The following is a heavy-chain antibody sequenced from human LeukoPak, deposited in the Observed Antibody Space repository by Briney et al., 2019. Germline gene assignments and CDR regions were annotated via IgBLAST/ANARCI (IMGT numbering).Heavy chain of an antibody. CDR2: IYYSGST. CDR3: AGEARPRGGVTAILYYYYGMDV. D-gene: IGHD2-21*02. Sequence: PSETLSLTCTVSGGSISSYYWSWIRQPPGKGLEWIGYIYYSGSTNYNPSLKSRVTISVDTSKNQFSLKLSSVTAADTAVYYCAGEARPRGGVTAILYYYYGMDVWGQGTTVTVSS. J-gene: IGHJ6*02. V-gene: IGHV4-59*01. CDR1: GGSISSYY.